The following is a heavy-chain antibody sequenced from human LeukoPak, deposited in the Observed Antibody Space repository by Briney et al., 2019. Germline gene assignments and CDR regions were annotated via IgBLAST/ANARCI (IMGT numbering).Heavy chain of an antibody. CDR2: IYYSGST. CDR1: GGSISSYY. J-gene: IGHJ5*02. CDR3: ARGRGVGWDNNWFDP. V-gene: IGHV4-59*01. Sequence: SETLSLTCTVSGGSISSYYWSWIRQPPGKGLEWIGYIYYSGSTNYNPSLKSRVTISVDTSKNQFSLKLSSVTAADTAVYYCARGRGVGWDNNWFDPWGQGTLVTVSS. D-gene: IGHD3-10*01.